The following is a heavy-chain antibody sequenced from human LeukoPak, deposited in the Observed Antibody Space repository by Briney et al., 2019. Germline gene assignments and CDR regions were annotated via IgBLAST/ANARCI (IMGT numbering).Heavy chain of an antibody. Sequence: GGSLRLSCAASGFTFSSYAMHCVRQTPGKGLEWVAVISYDGSNKYYADSVKGRFTISRDNSKNTLYLQMNSLRAEDTAVYYCARDRMAAYRGQGTLVTVSS. D-gene: IGHD5-24*01. J-gene: IGHJ4*02. CDR3: ARDRMAAY. CDR2: ISYDGSNK. CDR1: GFTFSSYA. V-gene: IGHV3-30*04.